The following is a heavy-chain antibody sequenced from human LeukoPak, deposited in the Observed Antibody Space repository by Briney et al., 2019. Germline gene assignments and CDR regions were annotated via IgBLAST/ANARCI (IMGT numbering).Heavy chain of an antibody. Sequence: GGPLRLSCAASGFTFDDYAMHWVRQAPGKGLEWVSGISWNSGSIGYADSVKGRFTISRDNAKNSLYLQMNSLRAEDTALYYCAKDNAGYFDYWGQGTLVTVSS. V-gene: IGHV3-9*01. CDR1: GFTFDDYA. J-gene: IGHJ4*02. CDR2: ISWNSGSI. CDR3: AKDNAGYFDY.